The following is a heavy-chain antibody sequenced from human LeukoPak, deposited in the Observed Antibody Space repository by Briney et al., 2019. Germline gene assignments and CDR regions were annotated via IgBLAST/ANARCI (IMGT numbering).Heavy chain of an antibody. CDR3: ARVTKRYFEPGMDV. Sequence: SETLSLTCAVYGGSFSGYYWNWIRQPPGKGLEWIGEINHSGSTNYNPSLKSRVNLSVDTSKNQFSLKLSSVTAADTAVYYCARVTKRYFEPGMDVWGQGTTVTVSS. CDR1: GGSFSGYY. D-gene: IGHD3-9*01. CDR2: INHSGST. J-gene: IGHJ6*02. V-gene: IGHV4-34*01.